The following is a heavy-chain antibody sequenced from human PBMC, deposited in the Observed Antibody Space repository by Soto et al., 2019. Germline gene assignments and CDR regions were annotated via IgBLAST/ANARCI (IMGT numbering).Heavy chain of an antibody. CDR1: GFTFSKYA. J-gene: IGHJ4*02. Sequence: QVQLVQSGAEVKKPGASVMISCKASGFTFSKYAMQWVRQALGQRPEWMGWINAGNGNTKYSQKFQDRFTITQDTSANPAYMALRSLTSEDMAVYFSARGMWGATSASYYFGRWGQRTQVTVSS. CDR2: INAGNGNT. D-gene: IGHD5-12*01. CDR3: ARGMWGATSASYYFGR. V-gene: IGHV1-3*01.